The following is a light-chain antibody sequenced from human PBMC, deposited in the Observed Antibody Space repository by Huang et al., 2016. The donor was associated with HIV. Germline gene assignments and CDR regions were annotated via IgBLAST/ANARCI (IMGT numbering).Light chain of an antibody. CDR3: QQYNNWTPLT. Sequence: EIEMTQSPATLSVSPGERATLSCRASQSVRSNLALYQQKPGQAPRLLIYGGSTRATGIPARGRGSGSGTEVTITISSLQSEEDAGDYGQQYNNWTPLTFGGGTKVEIK. V-gene: IGKV3-15*01. CDR2: GGS. J-gene: IGKJ4*01. CDR1: QSVRSN.